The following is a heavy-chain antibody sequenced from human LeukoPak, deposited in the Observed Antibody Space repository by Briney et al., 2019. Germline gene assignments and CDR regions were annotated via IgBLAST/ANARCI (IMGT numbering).Heavy chain of an antibody. V-gene: IGHV4-39*01. CDR1: GGSISSSSYY. D-gene: IGHD4-17*01. Sequence: PSETLSLTCTVSGGSISSSSYYWGWIRQPPGKGLEWIGSIYYSGSTYYNPSLKSRVTISVDTSKNQFSLKLSSVTAADTAVYYCARSGGFDYGDYGYWGQGTLVTVSS. CDR3: ARSGGFDYGDYGY. CDR2: IYYSGST. J-gene: IGHJ4*02.